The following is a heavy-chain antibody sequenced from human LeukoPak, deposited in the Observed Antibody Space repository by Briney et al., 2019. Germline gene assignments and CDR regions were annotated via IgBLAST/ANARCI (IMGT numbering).Heavy chain of an antibody. J-gene: IGHJ1*01. Sequence: GGSLRLSCAASGLTVNSKYMSWVRQAPGKGLEWVSIIYSGGSTNYADSVKGRFTISRDNSKNTVYLQMNSLRAEDAAVYYCTGDVYQHWGQGTLVTVSS. CDR1: GLTVNSKY. V-gene: IGHV3-53*01. CDR3: TGDVYQH. D-gene: IGHD1-14*01. CDR2: IYSGGST.